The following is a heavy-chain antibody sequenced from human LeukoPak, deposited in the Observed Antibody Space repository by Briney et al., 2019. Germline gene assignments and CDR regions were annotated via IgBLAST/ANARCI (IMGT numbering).Heavy chain of an antibody. D-gene: IGHD5-18*01. CDR2: INHSGST. J-gene: IGHJ5*02. Sequence: SETLSLTCAVYGGSFSGYYWSWIRQPPGKGLEWIGEINHSGSTNYNPSLKSRVTISVDTSKNQFSLKLSSVTAADTAVYYCARDMGYSYEPYFDPWGQGTLVTVSS. CDR3: ARDMGYSYEPYFDP. CDR1: GGSFSGYY. V-gene: IGHV4-34*01.